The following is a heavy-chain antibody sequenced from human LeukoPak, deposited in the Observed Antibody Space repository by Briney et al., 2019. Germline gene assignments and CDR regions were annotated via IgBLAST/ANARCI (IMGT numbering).Heavy chain of an antibody. Sequence: PGGSLRLSCAASGFTLSSYAMSWVRQAPGKGLEWVSAISGSGGSTYYADSVKGRFTISRDNSKNTLYLQMNSLRAEDTAAYYCAKATQQLVRKLYFDYWGQGTLVTVSS. V-gene: IGHV3-23*01. CDR1: GFTLSSYA. CDR2: ISGSGGST. D-gene: IGHD6-13*01. J-gene: IGHJ4*02. CDR3: AKATQQLVRKLYFDY.